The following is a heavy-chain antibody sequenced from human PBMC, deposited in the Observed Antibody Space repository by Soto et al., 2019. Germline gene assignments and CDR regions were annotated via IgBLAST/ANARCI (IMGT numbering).Heavy chain of an antibody. CDR2: IIPILDIP. CDR1: GGTFSRYT. V-gene: IGHV1-69*02. CDR3: ASHFTGGLVLGTSPPGGDNYGWDV. D-gene: IGHD2-15*01. J-gene: IGHJ6*02. Sequence: QVQLVQSGAEVKKPGSSVKVSCKASGGTFSRYTFTWVRQAPGQGLEWMGRIIPILDIPNYAQNFQGRVTIAAKKSTSTAYMAQSSLRLDDTGVYYCASHFTGGLVLGTSPPGGDNYGWDVWGQGTTVTVSS.